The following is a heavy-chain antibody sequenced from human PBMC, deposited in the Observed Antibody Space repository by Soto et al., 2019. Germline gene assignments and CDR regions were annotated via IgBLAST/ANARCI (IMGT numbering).Heavy chain of an antibody. V-gene: IGHV1-2*02. CDR3: ARGRGYSGYDWKFDY. CDR2: INPNSGGT. D-gene: IGHD5-12*01. Sequence: GASVKVSCKASGYTFTGYYMHWVLQAPGQGLEWMGWINPNSGGTNYAQKFQGRVTMTRDTSISTAYMELSRLRSDDTAVYYCARGRGYSGYDWKFDYWGQGTLVTVSS. CDR1: GYTFTGYY. J-gene: IGHJ4*02.